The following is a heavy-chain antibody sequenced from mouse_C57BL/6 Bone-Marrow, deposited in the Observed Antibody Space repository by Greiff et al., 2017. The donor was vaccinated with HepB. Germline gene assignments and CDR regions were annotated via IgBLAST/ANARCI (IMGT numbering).Heavy chain of an antibody. CDR2: IYPGDGDT. CDR1: GYAFSSSW. CDR3: ARGGTAQATHYFDY. Sequence: QVQLQQSGPELVKPGASVKISCKASGYAFSSSWMNWVKQRPGKGLEWIGRIYPGDGDTNYNGKFKGKATLTADKSSSTAYMQLSSLTSEDSAVYFCARGGTAQATHYFDYWGQGTTLTVSS. D-gene: IGHD3-2*02. V-gene: IGHV1-82*01. J-gene: IGHJ2*01.